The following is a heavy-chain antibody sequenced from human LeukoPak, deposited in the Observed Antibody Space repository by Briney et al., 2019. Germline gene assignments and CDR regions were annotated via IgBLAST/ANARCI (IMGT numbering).Heavy chain of an antibody. CDR2: IYSGGST. V-gene: IGHV3-53*04. J-gene: IGHJ4*02. D-gene: IGHD3-22*01. Sequence: GGSLRLSCAATGFTVSNNYMTWVRQAPGKGLEWVSVIYSGGSTYYADSVKGQFTISRHNSENTLYLQMNSLRPEDTAVYYCARGSYDNSRSPAYYFDYWGQGTLVTVSS. CDR1: GFTVSNNY. CDR3: ARGSYDNSRSPAYYFDY.